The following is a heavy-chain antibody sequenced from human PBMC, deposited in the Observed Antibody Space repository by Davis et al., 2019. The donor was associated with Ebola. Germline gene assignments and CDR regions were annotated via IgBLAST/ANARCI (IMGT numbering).Heavy chain of an antibody. D-gene: IGHD4-23*01. Sequence: MPSETLSLTCAVSGGSFSGYYWSWIRQLPGTGLEWIGEISHSGSTNYNPSLKSRVTMSVDTSKNQISLKLSSVTAADTAVYYCARAPGRLGGNSARFDYWGPGTLVTVSS. CDR2: ISHSGST. J-gene: IGHJ4*02. V-gene: IGHV4-34*01. CDR1: GGSFSGYY. CDR3: ARAPGRLGGNSARFDY.